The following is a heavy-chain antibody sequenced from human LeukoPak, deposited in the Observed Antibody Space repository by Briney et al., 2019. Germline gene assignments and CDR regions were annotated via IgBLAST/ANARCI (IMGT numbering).Heavy chain of an antibody. Sequence: GGSLGLSCAASGFTFSSYGMHWVRQAPGKGLEWVAVIWYDGSNKYYADSVKGRFTISRDNSKNTLYLQMNSLRAEDTAVYYCARDSGRYCSSTSCHGKLDYWGQGTLVTVSS. J-gene: IGHJ4*02. CDR2: IWYDGSNK. CDR3: ARDSGRYCSSTSCHGKLDY. CDR1: GFTFSSYG. D-gene: IGHD2-2*01. V-gene: IGHV3-33*01.